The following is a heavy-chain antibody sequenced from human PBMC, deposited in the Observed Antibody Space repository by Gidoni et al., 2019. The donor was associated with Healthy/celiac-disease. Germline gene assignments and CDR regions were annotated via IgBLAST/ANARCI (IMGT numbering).Heavy chain of an antibody. CDR1: GFTFDDYT. CDR3: AKDISGDSSLYYYYGMDV. J-gene: IGHJ6*02. V-gene: IGHV3-43*01. CDR2: ISWDGGST. Sequence: EGQLVESGGVVVQPGGSLRLSCAASGFTFDDYTMHWVRQAPGKGLEWVSLISWDGGSTYYADSVKGRFTISRDNSKNSLYLQMNSLRTEDTALYYCAKDISGDSSLYYYYGMDVWGQGTTVTVSS. D-gene: IGHD2-21*02.